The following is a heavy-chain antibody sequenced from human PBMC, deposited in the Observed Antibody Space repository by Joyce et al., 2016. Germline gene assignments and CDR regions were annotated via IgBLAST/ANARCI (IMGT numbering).Heavy chain of an antibody. CDR3: ARSLYSGSQKDY. V-gene: IGHV3-74*01. D-gene: IGHD1-26*01. CDR2: INSEGSTT. J-gene: IGHJ4*02. CDR1: GFTFSNYW. Sequence: EVQLVESGGGLVQPGGSLRLSCEASGFTFSNYWMHWVRKAPGKGLVGVSRINSEGSTTNYAVSVKGRFTSSRDNAKNTLYLQMNSQRDEDTAVYHCARSLYSGSQKDYWGQGTLVTVSS.